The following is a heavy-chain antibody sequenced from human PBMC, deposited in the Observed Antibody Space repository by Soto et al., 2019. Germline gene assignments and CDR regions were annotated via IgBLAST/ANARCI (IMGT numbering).Heavy chain of an antibody. D-gene: IGHD3-3*01. CDR2: IDPSDSYT. CDR1: GYSFTSYW. V-gene: IGHV5-10-1*01. CDR3: ARHGHDFWSGYYVSY. Sequence: GESLKISCKGSGYSFTSYWISWVRQMPGKGLEWMGRIDPSDSYTNYSPSFQGHVTISADESISTAYLQWSSLKASDTAMYYCARHGHDFWSGYYVSYWGQGTLVTVS. J-gene: IGHJ4*02.